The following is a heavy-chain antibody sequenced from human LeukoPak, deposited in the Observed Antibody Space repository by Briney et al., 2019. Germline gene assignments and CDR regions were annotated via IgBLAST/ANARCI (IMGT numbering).Heavy chain of an antibody. V-gene: IGHV1-2*02. CDR2: INPNSGGT. CDR3: AREVGATLLGNFDL. CDR1: GYTFTGYY. D-gene: IGHD1-26*01. Sequence: ASVKVSCKASGYTFTGYYMHWVRQAPGQGLEWMGWINPNSGGTNYAQKFQGRVTMTRDTSISTAYMELSRLRSDDTAVYYCAREVGATLLGNFDLWGRGTLVTVSS. J-gene: IGHJ2*01.